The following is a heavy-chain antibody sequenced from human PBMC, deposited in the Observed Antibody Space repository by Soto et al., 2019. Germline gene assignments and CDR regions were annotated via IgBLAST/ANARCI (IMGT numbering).Heavy chain of an antibody. CDR2: VKTGGST. CDR3: ARGIRGHYAFDV. CDR1: GITFSSYW. D-gene: IGHD5-12*01. V-gene: IGHV3-74*02. Sequence: EVQLEESGGDLVQPGGSLRLSCAASGITFSSYWMHWVRQAPGKGLVWVSRVKTGGSTYYADSVKGRFTIFRDNAKNTLYLQMNSLTVEDTAVYYCARGIRGHYAFDVWGQGTMVTVSS. J-gene: IGHJ3*01.